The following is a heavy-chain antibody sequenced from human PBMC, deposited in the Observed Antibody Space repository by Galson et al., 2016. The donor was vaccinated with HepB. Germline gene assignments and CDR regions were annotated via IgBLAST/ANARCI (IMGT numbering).Heavy chain of an antibody. J-gene: IGHJ4*02. CDR2: ISYDGSNK. D-gene: IGHD2-15*01. V-gene: IGHV3-30-3*01. Sequence: LRLSCAASGITFSRNAMNWVRQAPGKGLEWVAVISYDGSNKYYADSVKGRFTISRDNSKNTLYLQMNSLRAEDTAVYYCAREGGRCYSCFDYWGQGTLVTVSS. CDR1: GITFSRNA. CDR3: AREGGRCYSCFDY.